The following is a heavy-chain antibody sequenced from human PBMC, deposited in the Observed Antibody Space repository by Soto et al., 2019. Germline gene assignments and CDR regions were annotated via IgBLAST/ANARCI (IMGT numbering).Heavy chain of an antibody. V-gene: IGHV3-33*01. CDR3: ARAQGSGRSAFDI. Sequence: GGSLRLSCAASGFTFSSYGMHWVRQAPGKGLEWVAVIWYDGSNKYYADSVKGRFTISRDNTKNTLYLQMNSLGAEDTAVYYCARAQGSGRSAFDIWGQGTMVTVSS. CDR2: IWYDGSNK. J-gene: IGHJ3*02. D-gene: IGHD3-10*01. CDR1: GFTFSSYG.